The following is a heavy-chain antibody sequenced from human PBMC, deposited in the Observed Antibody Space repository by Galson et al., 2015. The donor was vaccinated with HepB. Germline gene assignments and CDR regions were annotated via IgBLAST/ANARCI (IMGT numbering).Heavy chain of an antibody. CDR2: IYPGDSDT. CDR1: GYSFTSYW. Sequence: QSGAEVKKPGESLKISCKGSGYSFTSYWIGWVRQMPGKGLEWMGIIYPGDSDTRYSPSFQGQVTISADKSISTAYLQWSSLKASDTAMYYCARTFVVVTAIPDAFDIWGQGTMVTVSS. J-gene: IGHJ3*02. D-gene: IGHD2-21*02. V-gene: IGHV5-51*01. CDR3: ARTFVVVTAIPDAFDI.